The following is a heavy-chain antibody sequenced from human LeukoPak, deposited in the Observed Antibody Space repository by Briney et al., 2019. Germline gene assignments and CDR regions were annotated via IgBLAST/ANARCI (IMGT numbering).Heavy chain of an antibody. CDR3: ARDLNAAFDF. J-gene: IGHJ4*02. CDR1: GFTFSSYA. D-gene: IGHD6-25*01. CDR2: ISYDGSNK. Sequence: GRSLRLSCAASGFTFSSYAMHWVRQAPGKGLEWVAVISYDGSNKYYADSVKGRFSISRDDSKNTLFLDMSNLRVEDTALYYCARDLNAAFDFWGQGVLVTVSS. V-gene: IGHV3-30-3*01.